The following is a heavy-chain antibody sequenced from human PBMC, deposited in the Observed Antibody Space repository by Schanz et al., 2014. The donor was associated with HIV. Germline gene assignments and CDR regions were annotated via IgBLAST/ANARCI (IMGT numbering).Heavy chain of an antibody. CDR2: IIPLFGTS. Sequence: QVQLVQSGAEVKKPGSSVKVFCRASGGTFINYAFSWVRQAPGQGLEWMGGIIPLFGTSNYAQKFQGRATITADESTSTAYMELNSLRSEDTAVYYCARGRFCSGGSCYHDYWGQGTLVTVSS. V-gene: IGHV1-69*01. D-gene: IGHD2-15*01. CDR1: GGTFINYA. CDR3: ARGRFCSGGSCYHDY. J-gene: IGHJ4*02.